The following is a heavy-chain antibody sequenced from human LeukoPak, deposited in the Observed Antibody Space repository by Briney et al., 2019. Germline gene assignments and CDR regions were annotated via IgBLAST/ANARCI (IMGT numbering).Heavy chain of an antibody. CDR2: ISASGDVT. D-gene: IGHD1-1*01. CDR3: AKSLFTSATGTGRAFHI. CDR1: GFSFSAYP. V-gene: IGHV3-23*01. J-gene: IGHJ3*02. Sequence: GGSLRLSCAASGFSFSAYPMGWVRQAPGKGLQWLSGISASGDVTFHADRVKGRFAISRDNSKNTLHLQMTGLRAGDTAEYYCAKSLFTSATGTGRAFHIWGQGTMVTVSS.